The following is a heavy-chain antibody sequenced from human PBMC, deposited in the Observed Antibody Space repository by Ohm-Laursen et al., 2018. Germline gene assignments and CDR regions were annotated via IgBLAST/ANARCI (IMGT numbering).Heavy chain of an antibody. D-gene: IGHD3-22*01. Sequence: ASVKVSCKVSGYTFTGYYMHWVRQAPGQGLEWMGWINPNSGGTNYAQKFQGRVTMTRDTSISTAYMELSRLRSDDTAVYYCARQMGPADYYDSSGPDYWGQGTLVTVSS. CDR3: ARQMGPADYYDSSGPDY. CDR2: INPNSGGT. CDR1: GYTFTGYY. J-gene: IGHJ4*02. V-gene: IGHV1-2*02.